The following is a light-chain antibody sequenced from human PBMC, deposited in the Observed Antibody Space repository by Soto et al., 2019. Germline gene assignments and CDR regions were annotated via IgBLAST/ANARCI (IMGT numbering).Light chain of an antibody. CDR3: QQYESFPIT. V-gene: IGKV1-16*01. CDR2: TAS. Sequence: DIQMTQSPSSLSASVGDSVTITCRASQGINKFLAWFQQKPGTAPKSLISTASRLQSGVPSRFSGSGSGTHFTLTIINLQPEDFATYYCQQYESFPITFGGGTRVEIK. J-gene: IGKJ4*01. CDR1: QGINKF.